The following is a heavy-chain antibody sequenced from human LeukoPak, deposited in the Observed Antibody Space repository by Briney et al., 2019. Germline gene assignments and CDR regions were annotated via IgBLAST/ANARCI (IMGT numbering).Heavy chain of an antibody. J-gene: IGHJ4*02. CDR1: GGSISSGGYS. CDR3: ARGPTYYYDSSGYDY. V-gene: IGHV4-30-2*01. Sequence: PSQTLSLTCAVSGGSISSGGYSWSWIRQPPGKGLEWIGYIYHSGSTHYDPSLKSRVTISVDRSKNQFSLKLSSVTAADTAVYYCARGPTYYYDSSGYDYWGQGTLVTVSS. D-gene: IGHD3-22*01. CDR2: IYHSGST.